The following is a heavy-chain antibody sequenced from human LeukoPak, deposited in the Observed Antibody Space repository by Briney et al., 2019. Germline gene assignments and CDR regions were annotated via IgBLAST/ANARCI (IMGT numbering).Heavy chain of an antibody. CDR3: AYSAFPSLDRWFDP. J-gene: IGHJ5*02. V-gene: IGHV1-69*13. D-gene: IGHD3-16*01. Sequence: SVKVSCKASGGTFSSYAISWVRQAPGQGLEWMGGIIPIFGTANYAQTFQGRVTITADESTSTAYMVLSSLRSEDTAVYYCAYSAFPSLDRWFDPWGQGTLVTVSS. CDR1: GGTFSSYA. CDR2: IIPIFGTA.